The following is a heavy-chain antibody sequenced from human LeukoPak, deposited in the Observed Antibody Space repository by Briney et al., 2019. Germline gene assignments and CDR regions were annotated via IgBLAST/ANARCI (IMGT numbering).Heavy chain of an antibody. Sequence: SETLSLTCTVSGGSTSSYYWSWIRQPPGKGLEWIGYIYYSGSTNYNPSFKSRVTISVDTSKNQFSLKLSSVTAADTAVYYCAREKTPYYYGSGSYAFDIWGQGTMVTVSP. CDR2: IYYSGST. V-gene: IGHV4-59*01. D-gene: IGHD3-10*01. CDR1: GGSTSSYY. J-gene: IGHJ3*02. CDR3: AREKTPYYYGSGSYAFDI.